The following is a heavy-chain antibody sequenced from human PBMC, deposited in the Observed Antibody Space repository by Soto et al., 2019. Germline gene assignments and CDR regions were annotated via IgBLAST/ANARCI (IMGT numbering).Heavy chain of an antibody. CDR1: GYNFANYW. CDR2: IFPGDSDT. V-gene: IGHV5-51*01. J-gene: IGHJ3*02. CDR3: AAGYTTGPDAFDI. D-gene: IGHD6-13*01. Sequence: GESLKISCKGSGYNFANYWIGWVRQMPGKGLEWMGMIFPGDSDTKNSPSLQGQITMSVDKSDSSAYLQWRSLKAPDTAMYYCAAGYTTGPDAFDIWGQGTMVTVS.